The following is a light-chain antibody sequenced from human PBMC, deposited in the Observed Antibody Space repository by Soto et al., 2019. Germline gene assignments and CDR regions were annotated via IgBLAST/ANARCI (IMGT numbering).Light chain of an antibody. J-gene: IGKJ1*01. V-gene: IGKV3-15*01. CDR2: ATS. CDR3: QQYGSSLGT. CDR1: QSVSSN. Sequence: EIVMTQSPATLSVSPGERASLSCRASQSVSSNLAWYQQKPGQTPRLLIYATSTRATGIPARFSGSGSGTDFTLTISRLEPEDFAVYYCQQYGSSLGTFGQGTKVDIK.